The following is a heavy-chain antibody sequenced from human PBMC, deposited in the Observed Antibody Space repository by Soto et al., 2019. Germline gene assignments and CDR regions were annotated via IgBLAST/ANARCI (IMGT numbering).Heavy chain of an antibody. CDR1: GGSISSGDYY. Sequence: PSETLSLTCTVSGGSISSGDYYWSWIRQPPGKGLEWIGYIYYSGSTYYNPSLKSRVTISVDTSKNQSSLKLSSVTAADTAVYYCARHPPAYCSSTSSLRKFGSDPWDQVTLLAVSS. CDR2: IYYSGST. CDR3: ARHPPAYCSSTSSLRKFGSDP. J-gene: IGHJ5*02. V-gene: IGHV4-30-4*01. D-gene: IGHD2-2*01.